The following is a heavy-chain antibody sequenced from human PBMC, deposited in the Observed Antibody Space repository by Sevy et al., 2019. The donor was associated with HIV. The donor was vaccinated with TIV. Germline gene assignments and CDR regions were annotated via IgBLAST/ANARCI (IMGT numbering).Heavy chain of an antibody. J-gene: IGHJ6*02. V-gene: IGHV3-30-3*01. Sequence: GGSLRLSCAASGFTFSSYAMHWVRQAPGKGLEWVAVISYDGSNKYYADSVKGRFTISRDNSKNTLYLQMNSLSAEDTAVYYCARDRVLRFLEWLHYGMDVWGQGTTVTVSS. CDR2: ISYDGSNK. CDR3: ARDRVLRFLEWLHYGMDV. CDR1: GFTFSSYA. D-gene: IGHD3-3*01.